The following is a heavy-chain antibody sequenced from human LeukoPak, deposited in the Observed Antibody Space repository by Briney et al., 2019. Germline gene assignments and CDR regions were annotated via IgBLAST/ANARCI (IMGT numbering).Heavy chain of an antibody. CDR2: INHSGST. D-gene: IGHD3-10*01. CDR1: VGSFSGYY. Sequence: SETLSLTCAVYVGSFSGYYWSWIRQPPGKGLDWIGEINHSGSTNYNSSLMSGVTISVDTSKNQFSLKLSSVTAADTAVYYCARGYYGSGSHCCHMDVWGKGTTITVS. CDR3: ARGYYGSGSHCCHMDV. V-gene: IGHV4-34*01. J-gene: IGHJ6*03.